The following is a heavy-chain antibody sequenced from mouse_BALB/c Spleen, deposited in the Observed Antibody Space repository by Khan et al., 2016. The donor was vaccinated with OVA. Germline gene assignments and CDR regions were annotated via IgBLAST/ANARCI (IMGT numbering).Heavy chain of an antibody. CDR1: GFTFSSYA. CDR3: ARKLRQPDGFAY. D-gene: IGHD1-2*01. Sequence: EVQLVESGGGLVKPGGSLKLSCVASGFTFSSYAMSWVRQSPEKRLEWVAEISSGGSYTYYPDTVTGRFTISRDNAKNTLYLKMSSLRSEDTAMYYCARKLRQPDGFAYWGQGTLVTVSA. V-gene: IGHV5-9-4*01. CDR2: ISSGGSYT. J-gene: IGHJ3*01.